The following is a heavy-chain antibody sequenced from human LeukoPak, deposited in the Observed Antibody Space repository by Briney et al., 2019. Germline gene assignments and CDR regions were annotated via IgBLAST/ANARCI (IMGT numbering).Heavy chain of an antibody. J-gene: IGHJ4*02. CDR3: AKVADIVVVPAAIPASYFDY. Sequence: GGSLRFSCAASGFTFSSYAMSWVRQAPGKGLEWVSAISGSGGSTYYADSVKGRFTISRDNSKNTLYLQMNSLRAEDTAVYYCAKVADIVVVPAAIPASYFDYWGQGTLVTVSS. CDR2: ISGSGGST. D-gene: IGHD2-2*02. V-gene: IGHV3-23*01. CDR1: GFTFSSYA.